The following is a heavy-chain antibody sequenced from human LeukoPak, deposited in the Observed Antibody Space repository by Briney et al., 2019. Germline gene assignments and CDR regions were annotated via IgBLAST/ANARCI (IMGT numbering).Heavy chain of an antibody. CDR1: GFTFNRSA. V-gene: IGHV1-58*02. J-gene: IGHJ6*02. CDR3: AATSTYGGLTHYYYGMDV. D-gene: IGHD4-23*01. Sequence: GASVKVSCKASGFTFNRSAMQWVRQARGQRLEWIGWIVVGSGNTNYAQKLQERATITRDMSTSTAYMELSSLRSEDTAVYYCAATSTYGGLTHYYYGMDVWGQGTTVTVSS. CDR2: IVVGSGNT.